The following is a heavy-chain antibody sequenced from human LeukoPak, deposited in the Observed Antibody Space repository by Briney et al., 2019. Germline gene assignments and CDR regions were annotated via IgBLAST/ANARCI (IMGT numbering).Heavy chain of an antibody. J-gene: IGHJ4*02. CDR2: IVVVSGNT. CDR3: AVRPRARYYDFWSGYNDY. D-gene: IGHD3-3*01. CDR1: GFTFTGSA. V-gene: IGHV1-58*02. Sequence: GASVKVSCKASGFTFTGSAMQWVRQARGQRLEWIGWIVVVSGNTNYAQKCQERVTITRDMSTSTAYMELSSLRSEDTAVYFCAVRPRARYYDFWSGYNDYWGQGTLVTVSS.